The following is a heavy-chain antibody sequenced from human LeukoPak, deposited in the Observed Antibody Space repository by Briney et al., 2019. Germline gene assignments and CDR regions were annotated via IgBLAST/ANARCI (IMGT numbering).Heavy chain of an antibody. CDR3: ARESAVAGRGRWFDP. J-gene: IGHJ5*02. CDR1: GFIFSSYW. Sequence: GGSLRLSCAASGFIFSSYWMHWVRQAPGKGLVWMSRINSDGSSPNYADSVKGRFTISRDNANNTLYLQMNSLRAEDTAVYYCARESAVAGRGRWFDPWGQGTLVTVSS. CDR2: INSDGSSP. V-gene: IGHV3-74*01. D-gene: IGHD6-19*01.